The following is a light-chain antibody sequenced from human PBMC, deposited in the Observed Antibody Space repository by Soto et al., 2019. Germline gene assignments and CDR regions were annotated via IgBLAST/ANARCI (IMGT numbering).Light chain of an antibody. CDR2: DNS. J-gene: IGLJ2*01. CDR3: GTWDSSIKAVV. Sequence: QSVLTQSSSVSAAAGQTVTFSCSGSYSNIGTNFVSWFQHFPGSAPNILIYDNSQRPSWSPDRISGSRSGWSATLRITGRHNADEADDYCGTWDSSIKAVVFGGGTKLTVL. CDR1: YSNIGTNF. V-gene: IGLV1-51*01.